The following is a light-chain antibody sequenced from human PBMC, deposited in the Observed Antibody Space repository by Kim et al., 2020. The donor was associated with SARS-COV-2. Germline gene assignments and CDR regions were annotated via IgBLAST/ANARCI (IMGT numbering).Light chain of an antibody. J-gene: IGKJ4*01. V-gene: IGKV3-11*01. CDR3: QVRRT. Sequence: EIVLTQSPATLSLSPGERATLSCRASHSVSNYLAWYQQRPGQAPRLLIYEASNRATGIPARFSGSGSGTDFTLTISSLEPEDFAVYYCQVRRTFGGGTKVEF. CDR2: EAS. CDR1: HSVSNY.